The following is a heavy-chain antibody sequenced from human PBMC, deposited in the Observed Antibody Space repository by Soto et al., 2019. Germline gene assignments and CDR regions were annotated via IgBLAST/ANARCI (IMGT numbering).Heavy chain of an antibody. CDR3: ARDPSYYGMDV. CDR2: INAGNGNT. J-gene: IGHJ6*02. CDR1: GYTFTSYA. Sequence: QVQLVQSGAEEKKPGASVKVSCKASGYTFTSYAMHWVRQAPGQRLEWMEWINAGNGNTKYSQKFQGRVTITRDTSASTAYMELSSLRSEDTAVYYCARDPSYYGMDVWGQGTTVTVSS. V-gene: IGHV1-3*05.